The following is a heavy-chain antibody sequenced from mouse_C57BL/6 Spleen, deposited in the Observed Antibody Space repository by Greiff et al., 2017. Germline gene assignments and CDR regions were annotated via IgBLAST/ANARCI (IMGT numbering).Heavy chain of an antibody. J-gene: IGHJ1*03. D-gene: IGHD1-1*01. CDR2: IYPGSGST. CDR1: GYTFTSYW. V-gene: IGHV1-55*01. Sequence: VQLQQPGAELVKPGASVKMSCKASGYTFTSYWIPWVKQRPGQGLGWIGDIYPGSGSTNYNEKFKSKATLTVDTSSSTAYMQLSSLTSEDSAVYYCASNYGSSYWYFDVWGTGTTVTVSS. CDR3: ASNYGSSYWYFDV.